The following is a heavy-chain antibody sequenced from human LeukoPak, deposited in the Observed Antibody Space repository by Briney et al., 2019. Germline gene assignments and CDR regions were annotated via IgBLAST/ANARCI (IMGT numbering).Heavy chain of an antibody. CDR1: GFTFSNAW. V-gene: IGHV3-15*01. CDR2: IKSKTDGGTT. Sequence: TGGSLRLSCAASGFTFSNAWMSWVRQAPGKGLEWVGRIKSKTDGGTTDYAAPVKGRFTISRDDSKNTLYLQMNSLKTEDTAVYYCTTLDIVVVPAAMHFDYWGQGTLVTVSS. CDR3: TTLDIVVVPAAMHFDY. J-gene: IGHJ4*02. D-gene: IGHD2-2*03.